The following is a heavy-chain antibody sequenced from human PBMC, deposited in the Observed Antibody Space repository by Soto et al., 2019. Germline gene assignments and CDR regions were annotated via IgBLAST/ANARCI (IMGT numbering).Heavy chain of an antibody. CDR2: IYYSGST. J-gene: IGHJ5*02. CDR3: ARYYGDYDVGWFDP. CDR1: GGSISSGDYY. D-gene: IGHD4-17*01. Sequence: SETLSLTCTVSGGSISSGDYYWSWIRQPPGKGLEWIGYIYYSGSTYYNPSLKSRVTISVDTSKNQFSLKLSSVTAADTAVYYCARYYGDYDVGWFDPWGQGTLVTVAS. V-gene: IGHV4-30-4*01.